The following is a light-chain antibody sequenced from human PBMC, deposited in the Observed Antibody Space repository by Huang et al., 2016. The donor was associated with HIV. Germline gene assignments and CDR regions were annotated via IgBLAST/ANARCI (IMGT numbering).Light chain of an antibody. Sequence: MTQSPATLSVSPGEGATLSCRASQSVSTNLAWYQHKPGQAPRLLIHGASTRATGVPARFSGSGSGTEFTPSISTLQSEDFAVYYCQQYNNWPPNTFGQGTKLEI. CDR1: QSVSTN. CDR2: GAS. CDR3: QQYNNWPPNT. J-gene: IGKJ2*01. V-gene: IGKV3-15*01.